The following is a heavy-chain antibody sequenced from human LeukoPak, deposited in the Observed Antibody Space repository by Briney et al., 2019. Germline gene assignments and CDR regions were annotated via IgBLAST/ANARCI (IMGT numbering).Heavy chain of an antibody. D-gene: IGHD1/OR15-1a*01. V-gene: IGHV3-13*04. CDR1: GFSFSGYD. J-gene: IGHJ2*01. Sequence: GGSLRLSCAASGFSFSGYDMHWVRQDTRKGPEWVSAIGTAGDTYYPGPVKGRFTISRENAKNSLYLQMNSLRAGDTAVYYCARANRGGFYDLWGRGTLVTVSS. CDR3: ARANRGGFYDL. CDR2: IGTAGDT.